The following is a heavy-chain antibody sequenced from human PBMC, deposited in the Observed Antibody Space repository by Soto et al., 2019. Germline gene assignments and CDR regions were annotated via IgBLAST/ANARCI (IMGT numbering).Heavy chain of an antibody. CDR3: ASLTYNDFWSGYSNHSLYFDF. CDR1: GITFSNYG. J-gene: IGHJ4*02. Sequence: QVQLVESGGGVVQPGRSLRLSCATSGITFSNYGMHWVRQAPGKGLEWVAVIWFDGSNKYYADSVKGRFTISRDNSKNTMYLQMNSLRAEDTAVYYCASLTYNDFWSGYSNHSLYFDFWGQGTLVSVSS. V-gene: IGHV3-33*01. CDR2: IWFDGSNK. D-gene: IGHD3-3*01.